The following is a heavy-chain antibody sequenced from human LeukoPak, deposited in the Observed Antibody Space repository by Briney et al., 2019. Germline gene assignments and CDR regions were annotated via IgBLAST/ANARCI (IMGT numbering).Heavy chain of an antibody. CDR3: GKERVYTSSGWYEGRGTGEFDY. D-gene: IGHD6-19*01. CDR2: ISASGGST. Sequence: PGGSLRLSCAASGFTFSSYAMSWVRQAPGKGLEWVSAISASGGSTYYADSVKGRLTISRDNSKNTQYLQMNSLRAEDTAVYYCGKERVYTSSGWYEGRGTGEFDYWGQGTLVTVSS. CDR1: GFTFSSYA. J-gene: IGHJ4*02. V-gene: IGHV3-23*01.